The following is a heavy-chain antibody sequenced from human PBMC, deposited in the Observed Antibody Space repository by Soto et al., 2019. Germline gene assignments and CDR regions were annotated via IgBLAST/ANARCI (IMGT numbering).Heavy chain of an antibody. CDR1: GSRVSSYW. J-gene: IGHJ4*02. CDR2: IKQDGSEK. Sequence: PGGSLRLACAACGSRVSSYWMSWVRQAPGKGLEWVANIKQDGSEKYYVDSVKGRFTISRDNAKNSLYLQMNSLRAEDTAVYYCAREDASSGWYFHFDYWGQGTLVTVSS. CDR3: AREDASSGWYFHFDY. V-gene: IGHV3-7*03. D-gene: IGHD6-19*01.